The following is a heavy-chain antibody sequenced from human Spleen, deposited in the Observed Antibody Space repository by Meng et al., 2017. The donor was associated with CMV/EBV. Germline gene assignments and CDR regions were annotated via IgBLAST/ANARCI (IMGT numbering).Heavy chain of an antibody. CDR2: IWYDGSNK. CDR1: GFTLSSYG. V-gene: IGHV3-33*06. Sequence: GESLKISCAASGFTLSSYGVHWVRQAPGKGLEWVAVIWYDGSNKHYADSLRGRFTISRDNSKNTLYLQMNSLRAEDTAVYYCAKDGLRRGMGDNYGMDVWGQGTTVTVSS. D-gene: IGHD5-12*01. CDR3: AKDGLRRGMGDNYGMDV. J-gene: IGHJ6*02.